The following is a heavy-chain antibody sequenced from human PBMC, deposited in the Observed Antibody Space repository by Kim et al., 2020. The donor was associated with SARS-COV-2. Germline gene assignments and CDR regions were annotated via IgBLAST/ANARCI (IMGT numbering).Heavy chain of an antibody. CDR3: AKRIIRRSSSWYDYYYYYYGMDV. Sequence: GGSLRLSCAASGFTFSSYAMSWVRQAPGKGLEWVSAISGSGGSTYYADSVKGRFTISRDNSKNTLYLQMNSLRAEDTAVYYCAKRIIRRSSSWYDYYYYYYGMDVWGQGTTVTVSS. J-gene: IGHJ6*02. CDR1: GFTFSSYA. V-gene: IGHV3-23*01. CDR2: ISGSGGST. D-gene: IGHD6-13*01.